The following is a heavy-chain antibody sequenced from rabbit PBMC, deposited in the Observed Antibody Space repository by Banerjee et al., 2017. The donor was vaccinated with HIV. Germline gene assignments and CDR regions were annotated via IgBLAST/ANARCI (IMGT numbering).Heavy chain of an antibody. D-gene: IGHD8-1*01. CDR3: ARAGSIYYTGAFDP. V-gene: IGHV1S45*01. Sequence: QEQLEESGGDLVKPEASLTLTCTASGFSFSSSYYMCWVRQAPGKGLEWIGYIDPGFGSTYYASWVNGRFTISSHNAQNTLYLQLNSLTAADTATYFCARAGSIYYTGAFDPWGPGTLVTVS. CDR2: IDPGFGST. J-gene: IGHJ2*01. CDR1: GFSFSSSYY.